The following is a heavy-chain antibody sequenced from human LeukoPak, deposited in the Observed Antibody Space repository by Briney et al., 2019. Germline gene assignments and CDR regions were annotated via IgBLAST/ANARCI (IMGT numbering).Heavy chain of an antibody. CDR2: ISSSSSYI. J-gene: IGHJ4*02. Sequence: GGSLRLSCAASGFTFSSYSMNWVRQAPGKGLEWVSSISSSSSYISYADSVKGRFTISRDNSKNTLYLQMNSLRAEDTAVYYCAKVPRVSGYYFHYWGQGTLVTVSS. V-gene: IGHV3-21*04. CDR3: AKVPRVSGYYFHY. D-gene: IGHD2-8*01. CDR1: GFTFSSYS.